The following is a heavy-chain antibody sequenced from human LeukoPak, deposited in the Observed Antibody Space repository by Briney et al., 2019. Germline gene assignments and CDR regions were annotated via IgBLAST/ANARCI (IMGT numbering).Heavy chain of an antibody. V-gene: IGHV3-23*01. CDR2: VVDSGAGT. CDR1: GFTFNSYA. Sequence: GGSLRLTCAASGFTFNSYAMSWVRQAPGKGLEWVSAVVDSGAGTYYADSVKGRFTISRDNSKNTLYLQMNSLRAEDTAVYYCAKEKLGYCSGSSCYSTYYFDYWGQGTLVTVSS. D-gene: IGHD2-2*01. J-gene: IGHJ4*02. CDR3: AKEKLGYCSGSSCYSTYYFDY.